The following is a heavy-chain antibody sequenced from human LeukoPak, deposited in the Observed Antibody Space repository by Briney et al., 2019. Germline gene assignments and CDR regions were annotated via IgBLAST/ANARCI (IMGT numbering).Heavy chain of an antibody. CDR1: GDSISGGGYY. CDR3: AREPTGSYSFDF. D-gene: IGHD1-26*01. J-gene: IGHJ4*02. Sequence: SETLSLTCTVSGDSISGGGYYWSWIRQHPGKGLEWIGYIYNSGSTYYNPSLKSRVTISIDTSKRQFSLKLTSVTAADTAVYYCAREPTGSYSFDFWGQGTLVTVSS. V-gene: IGHV4-31*03. CDR2: IYNSGST.